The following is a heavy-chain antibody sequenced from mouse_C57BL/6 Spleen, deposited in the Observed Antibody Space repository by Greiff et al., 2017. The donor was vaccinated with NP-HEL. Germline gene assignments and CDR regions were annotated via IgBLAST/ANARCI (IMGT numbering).Heavy chain of an antibody. CDR3: AREGLRYYFDY. CDR1: GYSITSGYY. V-gene: IGHV3-6*01. Sequence: EVKVEESGPGLVKPSQSLSLTCSVTGYSITSGYYWNWIRQFPGNKLEWMGYISYDGSNNYNPSLKNRISITRDTSKNQFFLKLNSVTTEDTATYYCAREGLRYYFDYWGQGTTLTVSS. D-gene: IGHD1-1*01. J-gene: IGHJ2*01. CDR2: ISYDGSN.